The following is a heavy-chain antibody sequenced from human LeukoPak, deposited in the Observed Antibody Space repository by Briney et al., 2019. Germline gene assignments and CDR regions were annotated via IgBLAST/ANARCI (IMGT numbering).Heavy chain of an antibody. Sequence: GRSLRLSCAASGFTFSSYAMHWVRQAPGKGLEWVAVISYDGSNKYYADSVKGRFTISRDNSKNTLYLQMNSLRAEDTAVYYCAAAGLGVAHWIDSWGQGTLVTVSS. J-gene: IGHJ5*01. V-gene: IGHV3-30-3*01. CDR2: ISYDGSNK. CDR3: AAAGLGVAHWIDS. D-gene: IGHD2-15*01. CDR1: GFTFSSYA.